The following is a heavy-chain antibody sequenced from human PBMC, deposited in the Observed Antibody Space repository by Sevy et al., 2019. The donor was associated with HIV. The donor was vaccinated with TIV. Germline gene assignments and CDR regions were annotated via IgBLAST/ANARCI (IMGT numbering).Heavy chain of an antibody. Sequence: GGSLRLSCAASGFTFSDYYMSWIRQAPGKGLEWVSYISSSGSTIYYADSVKGQFTISRDNAKNSLYLQMNSLRAEDTAVYYCARDLSLGMVGFDYWGQGTLVTVSS. CDR1: GFTFSDYY. CDR2: ISSSGSTI. J-gene: IGHJ4*02. V-gene: IGHV3-11*01. CDR3: ARDLSLGMVGFDY. D-gene: IGHD7-27*01.